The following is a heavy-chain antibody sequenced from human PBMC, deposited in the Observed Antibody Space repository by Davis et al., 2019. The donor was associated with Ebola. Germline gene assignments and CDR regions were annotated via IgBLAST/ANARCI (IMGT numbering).Heavy chain of an antibody. D-gene: IGHD1-1*01. Sequence: AASVTVSCKTSGYTFTNYGITWVRQAPGQGLEWMGWINPHNGNTNDAQSVQGRVTMTTDTSTSTAYMEVGILRSDDTAVYYCARAQFPTTSDHWGQGTLVTVSS. V-gene: IGHV1-18*04. CDR2: INPHNGNT. CDR1: GYTFTNYG. CDR3: ARAQFPTTSDH. J-gene: IGHJ4*02.